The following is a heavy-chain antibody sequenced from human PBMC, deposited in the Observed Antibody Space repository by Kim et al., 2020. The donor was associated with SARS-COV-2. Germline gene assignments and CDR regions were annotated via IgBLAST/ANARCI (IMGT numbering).Heavy chain of an antibody. CDR2: ISSSSSTI. Sequence: GGSLRLSCAASGFTFGSYEMNWVRQAPGKGLEWISYISSSSSTIYYADSVKGRFTISRDNAKSSLFLQMNSLRAEDTAVYFCARGYCGSDCYSFFLHCGQCASVTFDS. CDR3: ARGYCGSDCYSFFLH. J-gene: IGHJ1*01. D-gene: IGHD2-21*02. CDR1: GFTFGSYE. V-gene: IGHV3-48*03.